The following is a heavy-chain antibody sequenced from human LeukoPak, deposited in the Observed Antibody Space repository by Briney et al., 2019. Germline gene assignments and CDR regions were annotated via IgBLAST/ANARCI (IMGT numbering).Heavy chain of an antibody. CDR1: GYTFTGYY. V-gene: IGHV1-2*02. D-gene: IGHD3-10*01. CDR2: INPNSGGT. Sequence: ASVKVSCKASGYTFTGYYMHWVRQAPGQGLEWMGWINPNSGGTNYAQKFQGRVTMTRDTSISTAYMELSRLRSDDTAVYYCARPYGSGSYPLFDYWGQGTLVTVSS. CDR3: ARPYGSGSYPLFDY. J-gene: IGHJ4*02.